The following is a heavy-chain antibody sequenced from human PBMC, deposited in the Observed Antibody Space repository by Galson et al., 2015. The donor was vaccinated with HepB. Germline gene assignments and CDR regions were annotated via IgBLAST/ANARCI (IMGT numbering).Heavy chain of an antibody. D-gene: IGHD3-3*01. Sequence: PALVKPTQTLTLTCSFSGFSVTSSGVGVGWIRQPPGKALEWLALIYWDDVKRYSPSLKSRLTITKDTSKNQVVLTMTNMSPADTGTYYCARIGGITISEAAITRDNWFDSWGQGTLVTVSS. CDR1: GFSVTSSGVG. CDR3: ARIGGITISEAAITRDNWFDS. V-gene: IGHV2-5*02. CDR2: IYWDDVK. J-gene: IGHJ5*01.